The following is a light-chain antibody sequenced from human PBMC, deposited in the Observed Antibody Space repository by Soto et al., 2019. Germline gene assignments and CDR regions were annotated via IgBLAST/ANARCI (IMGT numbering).Light chain of an antibody. CDR3: QQSYSTPFT. CDR1: QSVSTY. CDR2: AAS. J-gene: IGKJ3*01. V-gene: IGKV1-39*01. Sequence: DIQMTQSPSSLSSSVGDRVTITCRASQSVSTYLNWYHHKPGKAPKLLIYAASTLQRGVPSRFSGSGSGTDFTLTINSLQPEDFATYYCQQSYSTPFTFGPGTKVDIQ.